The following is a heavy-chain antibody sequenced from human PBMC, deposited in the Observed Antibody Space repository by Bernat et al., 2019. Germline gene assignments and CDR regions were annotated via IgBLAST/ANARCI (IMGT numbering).Heavy chain of an antibody. J-gene: IGHJ4*02. D-gene: IGHD2-2*01. V-gene: IGHV3-33*01. CDR1: GFTFSSYG. CDR2: IWYDGSNK. CDR3: ARSGLGYCSSTSCLHFDY. Sequence: QVQLVESGGGVVQPGRSLRLSCAASGFTFSSYGIHWVRQAPGKGLEWVAVIWYDGSNKYYADSVKGRFTISRDNSKNTLYLQMNSLRAEDTAVYYCARSGLGYCSSTSCLHFDYWGQGTLVTVSS.